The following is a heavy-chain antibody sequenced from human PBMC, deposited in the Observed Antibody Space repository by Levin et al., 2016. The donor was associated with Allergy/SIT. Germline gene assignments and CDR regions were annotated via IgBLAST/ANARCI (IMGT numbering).Heavy chain of an antibody. CDR1: GGSITSGGYY. D-gene: IGHD2/OR15-2a*01. V-gene: IGHV4-31*03. J-gene: IGHJ4*02. CDR3: ARQGGFDTTQNDY. Sequence: SETLSLTCTVSGGSITSGGYYWSWIRQHPGKGPEYIGYIYYSGSSYSNPSLKSRVTISADTSKNQFSLKLTSMTAADTAVYYCARQGGFDTTQNDYWGQGTLVTVSS. CDR2: IYYSGSS.